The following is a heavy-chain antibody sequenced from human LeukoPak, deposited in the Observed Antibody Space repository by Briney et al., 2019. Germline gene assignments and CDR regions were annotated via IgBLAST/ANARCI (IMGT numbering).Heavy chain of an antibody. CDR2: ISSSSYT. V-gene: IGHV3-21*01. CDR3: ASTYSSGPIYYYYMDV. Sequence: GGSLRLSCAASGFTFSSYSMNWVRQAPGKGLEWVSSISSSSYTYYADSVKGRFTISRDNAKNSLYLQMNSLRAEDTAVYYCASTYSSGPIYYYYMDVWGKGTTVTVSS. J-gene: IGHJ6*03. CDR1: GFTFSSYS. D-gene: IGHD3-22*01.